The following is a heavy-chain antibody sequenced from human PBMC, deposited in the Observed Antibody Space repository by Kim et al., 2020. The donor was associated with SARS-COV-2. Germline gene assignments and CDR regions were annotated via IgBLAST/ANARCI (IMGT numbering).Heavy chain of an antibody. D-gene: IGHD5-12*01. CDR2: IIPTLGIA. Sequence: SVKVSCKTSGGPFSRFPISWVRQAPGQGLEWLGRIIPTLGIAKYAQKFQDRVTITADTSTNTGYMELSSLTSEDTAVYYCTTIRLGYDRDKDDYWGQGT. CDR3: TTIRLGYDRDKDDY. CDR1: GGPFSRFP. J-gene: IGHJ4*02. V-gene: IGHV1-69*02.